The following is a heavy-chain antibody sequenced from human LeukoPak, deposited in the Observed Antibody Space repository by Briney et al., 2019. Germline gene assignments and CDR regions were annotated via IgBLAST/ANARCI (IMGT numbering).Heavy chain of an antibody. D-gene: IGHD2-15*01. CDR2: IYYSGST. CDR3: ARDLFCGGGSCYFVFNI. J-gene: IGHJ3*02. CDR1: GGSISSYY. Sequence: SETLSLTCTVSGGSISSYYWGWIRQPPGKGLEWIGSIYYSGSTYYNPSLKSRVTISVDTSKNQFSLKLSSVTAADTAVYYCARDLFCGGGSCYFVFNIWGQGKMVTVSS. V-gene: IGHV4-39*07.